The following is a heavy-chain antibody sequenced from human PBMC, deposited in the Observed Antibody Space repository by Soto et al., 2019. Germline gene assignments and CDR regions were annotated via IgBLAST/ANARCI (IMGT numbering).Heavy chain of an antibody. CDR3: ARTSGGYYRFDY. J-gene: IGHJ4*02. CDR1: GDSVSSNSAA. Sequence: SQTLSLTCAISGDSVSSNSAAWNWIRQSPSRGLEYPGRTYYRSKWYNDYAVSVKGRISINPDTSKNQFSLQLNSVTPEDTAVYYCARTSGGYYRFDYWGQGTLVTGSS. V-gene: IGHV6-1*01. D-gene: IGHD3-22*01. CDR2: TYYRSKWYN.